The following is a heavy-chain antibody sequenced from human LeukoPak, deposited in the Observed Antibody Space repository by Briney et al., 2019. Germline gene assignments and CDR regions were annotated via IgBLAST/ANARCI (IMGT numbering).Heavy chain of an antibody. CDR3: AREEGKQQLHY. D-gene: IGHD6-13*01. V-gene: IGHV6-1*01. CDR1: GDSVSMNSAA. Sequence: SRTLSLTYAISGDSVSMNSAAWNWLRQSPSRGLEWLGSTYYRAKWYNDNAVSVKSRITIHPDPSTNKFTPQLPSVTPEDTAVYYCAREEGKQQLHYWGQGTLVTVSS. J-gene: IGHJ4*02. CDR2: TYYRAKWYN.